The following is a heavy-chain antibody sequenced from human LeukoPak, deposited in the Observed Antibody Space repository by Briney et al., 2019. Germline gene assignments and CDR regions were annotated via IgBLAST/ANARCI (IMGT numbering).Heavy chain of an antibody. CDR1: GYTFTSYG. Sequence: ASVKVSCKASGYTFTSYGISWVRQAPGQGLEWMGWISAYNGNTNYAQKLQGRVTMTTETSTSTAYMELRSLRSDDTAVYYCARSPVGGYDFWSGYYTTLYYYYGMDVWGQGTTVTVSS. J-gene: IGHJ6*02. CDR3: ARSPVGGYDFWSGYYTTLYYYYGMDV. D-gene: IGHD3-3*01. CDR2: ISAYNGNT. V-gene: IGHV1-18*01.